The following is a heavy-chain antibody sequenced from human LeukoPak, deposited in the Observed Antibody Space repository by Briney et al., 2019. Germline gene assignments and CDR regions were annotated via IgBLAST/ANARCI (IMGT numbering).Heavy chain of an antibody. CDR1: GYTFTGYY. V-gene: IGHV1-2*06. D-gene: IGHD3-22*01. Sequence: ASVKVSRKASGYTFTGYYMHWVRQAPGQGLEWMGRINPNSGGTNYAQKFQGRVTMTRDTSISTAYMELSRLRSDDTAVYYCARDPAIYYDSREDYWGQGTLVTVSS. CDR2: INPNSGGT. J-gene: IGHJ4*02. CDR3: ARDPAIYYDSREDY.